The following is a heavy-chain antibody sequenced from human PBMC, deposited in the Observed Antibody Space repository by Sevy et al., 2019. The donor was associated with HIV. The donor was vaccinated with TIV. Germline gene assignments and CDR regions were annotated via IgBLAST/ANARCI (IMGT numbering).Heavy chain of an antibody. D-gene: IGHD1-1*01. CDR2: IYWNDVK. CDR1: GFSLNIDNVG. V-gene: IGHV2-5*01. CDR3: AHTTDTFSTWYNYYNFHGLDV. J-gene: IGHJ6*02. Sequence: SGPTLVNPTQTLRLTCTYSGFSLNIDNVGVGWIRQPPGKALEWLAVIYWNDVKRYSPSLKSRLTITKDASKNQVVLKITTVEPVDTGTYYCAHTTDTFSTWYNYYNFHGLDVWGPGTTVTVSS.